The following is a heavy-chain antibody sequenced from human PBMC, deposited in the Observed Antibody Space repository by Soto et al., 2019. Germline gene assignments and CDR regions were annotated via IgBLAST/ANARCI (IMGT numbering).Heavy chain of an antibody. Sequence: GGSLSRSCAASAFTFSDYYMSWIRQAPGKGLEWVSYISSSSSYTNCADSVKGRFTISRDNAKNSLYLQMNSLRAEDTAVYYCAREMTAIDYWGQGTLVTVSS. V-gene: IGHV3-11*06. J-gene: IGHJ4*02. CDR2: ISSSSSYT. CDR3: AREMTAIDY. D-gene: IGHD2-21*02. CDR1: AFTFSDYY.